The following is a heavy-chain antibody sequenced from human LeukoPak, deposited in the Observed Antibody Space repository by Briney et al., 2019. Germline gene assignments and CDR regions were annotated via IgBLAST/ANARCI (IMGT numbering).Heavy chain of an antibody. Sequence: PGRSLRPSCAASGFTFSSYAMHWVRQAPGKGLEWVAVISYDGSNKYYADSVKGRFTISRDNSKNTLYLQMNSLRAEDTAVYYCARPMTTVTTYYYYYGMDVWGQGTTVTVSS. D-gene: IGHD4-17*01. V-gene: IGHV3-30-3*01. CDR1: GFTFSSYA. CDR2: ISYDGSNK. J-gene: IGHJ6*02. CDR3: ARPMTTVTTYYYYYGMDV.